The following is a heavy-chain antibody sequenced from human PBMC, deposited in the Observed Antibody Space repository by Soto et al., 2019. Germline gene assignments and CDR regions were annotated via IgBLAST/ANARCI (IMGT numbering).Heavy chain of an antibody. J-gene: IGHJ4*02. CDR2: IYYSGST. CDR1: GGSVSSGSYY. CDR3: ARPRPGYSYDDY. D-gene: IGHD5-18*01. V-gene: IGHV4-61*01. Sequence: PSETLSLTCTVSGGSVSSGSYYWSWMRQPPGKGLEWIGYIYYSGSTNYNPSLKSRVTMSLDTSKNQFSMKLSSVTAADTAVYDCARPRPGYSYDDYWGQGTLVTVSS.